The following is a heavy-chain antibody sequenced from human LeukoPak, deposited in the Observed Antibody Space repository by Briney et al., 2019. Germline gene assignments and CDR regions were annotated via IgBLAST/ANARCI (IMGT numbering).Heavy chain of an antibody. J-gene: IGHJ5*02. D-gene: IGHD3-22*01. CDR3: ARGGTYYYDSSGYYYGWFDP. CDR1: GYTFTSYD. Sequence: GASVKVSCKASGYTFTSYDINWVRQATGQGLEWMGWMNPNSGNIGYAQKFQGRVTITRNTSISTAYMELSSLRSEDTAVYYCARGGTYYYDSSGYYYGWFDPWGQGTLVTVSS. V-gene: IGHV1-8*03. CDR2: MNPNSGNI.